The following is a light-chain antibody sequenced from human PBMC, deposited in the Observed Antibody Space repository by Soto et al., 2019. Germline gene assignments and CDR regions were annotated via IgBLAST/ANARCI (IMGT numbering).Light chain of an antibody. Sequence: EIVLTQSPGTLSLSPGERATLSCRASQSVSSSYLAWYQQKPGQAPRLLIYGASSKATGIPDRFSGSVSGKDFTLTISRLEAEDFAVYYCQQYGSSPRTFGQGTKLGIK. J-gene: IGKJ2*01. CDR3: QQYGSSPRT. V-gene: IGKV3-20*01. CDR2: GAS. CDR1: QSVSSSY.